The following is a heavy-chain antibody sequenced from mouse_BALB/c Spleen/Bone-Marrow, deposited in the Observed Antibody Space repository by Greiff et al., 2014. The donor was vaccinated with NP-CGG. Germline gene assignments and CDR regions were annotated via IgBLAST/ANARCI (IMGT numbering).Heavy chain of an antibody. J-gene: IGHJ3*01. V-gene: IGHV1-31*01. CDR2: INPYNGGS. Sequence: EVHLVESGPELVKPGASMMISCKASGYSSAGYTMNWVKQSHGKNLEWIGLINPYNGGSSYNQKFKGKATLTVDKSSSTAYMELLSLTSEDSAVYYCAREGYGSSYGFAYWGQGTLVTVSA. CDR3: AREGYGSSYGFAY. D-gene: IGHD1-1*01. CDR1: GYSSAGYT.